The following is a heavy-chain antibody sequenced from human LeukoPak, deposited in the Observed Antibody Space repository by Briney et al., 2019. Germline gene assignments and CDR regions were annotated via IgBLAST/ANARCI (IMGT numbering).Heavy chain of an antibody. J-gene: IGHJ4*02. Sequence: GRSLRLSCAASGFTFSSYGMHWVRQAPGKGLEWVAVISYDGSNKYYADSVKGRFTISRDNAKNSLYLQMNSLRAEDTAVYYCARDTYYDSSGYLYYFDYWGQGTLVTVSS. D-gene: IGHD3-22*01. CDR3: ARDTYYDSSGYLYYFDY. CDR1: GFTFSSYG. V-gene: IGHV3-30*03. CDR2: ISYDGSNK.